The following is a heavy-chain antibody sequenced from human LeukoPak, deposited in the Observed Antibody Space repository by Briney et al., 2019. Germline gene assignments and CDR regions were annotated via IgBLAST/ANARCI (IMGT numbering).Heavy chain of an antibody. D-gene: IGHD3-10*01. CDR2: ISGSGGST. J-gene: IGHJ4*02. CDR3: ARDEGSGSYLDY. Sequence: WGSLRLSCAASGFSFSGYDMSWVRQAPGKGLEWVSAISGSGGSTYYADSVKGRFTISRDNSKNTLYLQMNSLRAEDTAVFYCARDEGSGSYLDYWGQGTLVAVSS. CDR1: GFSFSGYD. V-gene: IGHV3-23*01.